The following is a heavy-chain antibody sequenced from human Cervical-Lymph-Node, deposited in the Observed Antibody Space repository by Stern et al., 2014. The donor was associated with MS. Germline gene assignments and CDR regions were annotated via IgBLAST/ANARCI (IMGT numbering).Heavy chain of an antibody. CDR1: GFTFSDYY. Sequence: VQLEESGGGLVKPGGSLRLSCVASGFTFSDYYMAWVRQAPGKGLEWVSYISKTSSKIKYADSVRGRFTISRDNAKNSLHLQMDSLRAEDTAEYYCVRDSTSWFPYYGMDVWGQGTTVTVSS. CDR3: VRDSTSWFPYYGMDV. J-gene: IGHJ6*02. D-gene: IGHD6-13*01. CDR2: ISKTSSKI. V-gene: IGHV3-11*06.